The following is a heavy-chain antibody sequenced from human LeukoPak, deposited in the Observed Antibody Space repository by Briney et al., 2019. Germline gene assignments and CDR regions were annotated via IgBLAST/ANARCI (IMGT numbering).Heavy chain of an antibody. CDR1: GFTFRNFW. J-gene: IGHJ3*02. Sequence: GGSLRLSCAASGFTFRNFWMHWVRQAPGKGLEWVSSISGSGGSTFYADSVKGRFTISRDNSKNTLYLQMNSLRTEDTAVYYCAKRITVVARDAFDIWGQGTMVTVSS. D-gene: IGHD6-19*01. CDR2: ISGSGGST. V-gene: IGHV3-23*01. CDR3: AKRITVVARDAFDI.